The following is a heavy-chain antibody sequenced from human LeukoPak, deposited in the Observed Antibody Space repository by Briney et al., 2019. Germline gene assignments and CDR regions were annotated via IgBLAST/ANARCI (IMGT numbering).Heavy chain of an antibody. CDR1: GFTFSSYW. CDR3: ARDKEESIAAAGTRVYYYYMDV. V-gene: IGHV3-7*01. D-gene: IGHD6-13*01. CDR2: IKQDGSEK. Sequence: PGGSLRLSCAASGFTFSSYWMSWVRQAPGKGLEWVANIKQDGSEKYYVDSVKGRFTISRDNAKNSLYLQMNSLRAEDTAVYYCARDKEESIAAAGTRVYYYYMDVWGKGTTVTVSS. J-gene: IGHJ6*03.